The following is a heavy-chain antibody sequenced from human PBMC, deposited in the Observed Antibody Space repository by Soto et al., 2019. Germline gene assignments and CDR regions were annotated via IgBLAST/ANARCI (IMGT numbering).Heavy chain of an antibody. Sequence: GESLKISCKGSGYSFTSYWIGWVRQMPGKGLEWMGIIYPGDSDTRYSPSFQGQVTISADKSISTAYLQWSSLKASDTAMYYCARARGQLWFSRSSPLAIWGQGTMVTVSS. CDR1: GYSFTSYW. V-gene: IGHV5-51*01. D-gene: IGHD5-18*01. J-gene: IGHJ3*02. CDR2: IYPGDSDT. CDR3: ARARGQLWFSRSSPLAI.